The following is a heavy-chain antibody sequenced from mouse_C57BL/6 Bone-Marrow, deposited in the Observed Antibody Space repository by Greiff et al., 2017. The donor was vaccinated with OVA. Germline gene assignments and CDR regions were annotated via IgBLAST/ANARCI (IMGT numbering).Heavy chain of an antibody. CDR1: GYTFTSYW. Sequence: QVQLQQPGAELVKPGASVKLSCKASGYTFTSYWMHWVKQSPGRGLEWIGRIDPYSGGTKYNEKFKSKATLTVDKPSSTAYIQLSRLTSEDSAVYCGARGGWCYAMDYWGQGTSVTVSS. CDR2: IDPYSGGT. CDR3: ARGGWCYAMDY. J-gene: IGHJ4*01. V-gene: IGHV1-72*01. D-gene: IGHD3-3*01.